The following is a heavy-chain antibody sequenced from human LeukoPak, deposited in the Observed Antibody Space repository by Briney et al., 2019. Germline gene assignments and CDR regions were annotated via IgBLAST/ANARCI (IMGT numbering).Heavy chain of an antibody. Sequence: SETLSLPCTVSGGSISRNSDYWGGIRQPPGKGLELIGSIYYSGATHYNPSLKSRLTISVDTSKSQFSLKLSSVTAADTAVYYCARHGGGYLTAWFDPWGQGTLVTVSS. J-gene: IGHJ5*02. D-gene: IGHD3-16*02. V-gene: IGHV4-39*01. CDR3: ARHGGGYLTAWFDP. CDR2: IYYSGAT. CDR1: GGSISRNSDY.